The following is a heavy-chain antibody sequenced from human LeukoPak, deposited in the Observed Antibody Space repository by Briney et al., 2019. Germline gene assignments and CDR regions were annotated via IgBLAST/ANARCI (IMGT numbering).Heavy chain of an antibody. J-gene: IGHJ3*02. V-gene: IGHV7-4-1*02. CDR2: INTNTGNP. D-gene: IGHD3-22*01. CDR1: GYTFTSYA. CDR3: ARDPPRHFDSSDSRDAFDI. Sequence: ASVKVSCKASGYTFTSYAMNWVRQAPGQGLEWMGWINTNTGNPTYAQGFTGRFVFSLDTSVSTAYLQISSLKAEDTAVYYCARDPPRHFDSSDSRDAFDIWGQGQWSPSLQ.